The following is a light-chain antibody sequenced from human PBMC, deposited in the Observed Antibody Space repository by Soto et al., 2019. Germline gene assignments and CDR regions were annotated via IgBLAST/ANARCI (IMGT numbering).Light chain of an antibody. Sequence: DLQMTQSPSTLSASVGDRVTITCRASQSISSWLAWYQQKPGKAPNLLIYAATTLQSGVPSRFSGSGSGTDFTLTISSLEPEDFAVYYCQQRSNWPPEWTFGQGTKV. CDR2: AAT. CDR1: QSISSW. J-gene: IGKJ1*01. CDR3: QQRSNWPPEWT. V-gene: IGKV1-5*01.